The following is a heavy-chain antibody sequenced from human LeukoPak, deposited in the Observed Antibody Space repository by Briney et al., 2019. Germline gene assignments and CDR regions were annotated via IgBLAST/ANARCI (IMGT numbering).Heavy chain of an antibody. J-gene: IGHJ4*02. CDR1: EIIFDPYW. CDR2: INRDGGET. CDR3: ARSNQIGTTDY. Sequence: GGSLRLFCTASEIIFDPYWMSGVREARGKGLEWVANINRDGGETYYIDSVRGRFTISRDNARNSLYLQMSSLRVDDTAIYYCARSNQIGTTDYWGQGTLVTVSS. D-gene: IGHD1-1*01. V-gene: IGHV3-7*01.